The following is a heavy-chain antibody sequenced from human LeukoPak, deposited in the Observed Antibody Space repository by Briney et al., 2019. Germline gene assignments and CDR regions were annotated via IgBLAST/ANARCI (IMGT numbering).Heavy chain of an antibody. V-gene: IGHV3-7*01. J-gene: IGHJ4*02. CDR1: GFTFSSYW. CDR2: IKQDGSEK. Sequence: PGGSLRLSCAASGFTFSSYWMSWVRQAPGKGLEWVANIKQDGSEKYYVDSVKGRFTISRDNAKNSLYLQMNSLRAEDTAVYYCARESTDCGSTSCYIPYLDYWGQGTLVTVSS. CDR3: ARESTDCGSTSCYIPYLDY. D-gene: IGHD2-2*02.